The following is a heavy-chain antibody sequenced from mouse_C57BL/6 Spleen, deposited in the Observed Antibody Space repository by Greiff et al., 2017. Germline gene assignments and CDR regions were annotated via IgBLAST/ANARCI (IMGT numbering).Heavy chain of an antibody. CDR1: GYTFTSYW. CDR2: IYPGSGST. V-gene: IGHV1-55*01. D-gene: IGHD2-5*01. CDR3: ARRDYSNYGWYFDV. J-gene: IGHJ1*03. Sequence: VKLQQPGAELVMPGASVKMSCKASGYTFTSYWITWVKQRPGQGLEWIGDIYPGSGSTNYNEKFKSKATLTVDTSSSTAYMQLSSLTSEDSAVYYCARRDYSNYGWYFDVWGTGTTVTVSS.